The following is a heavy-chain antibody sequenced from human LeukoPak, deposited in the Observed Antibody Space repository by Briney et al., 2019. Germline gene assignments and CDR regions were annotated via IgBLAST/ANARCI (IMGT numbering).Heavy chain of an antibody. CDR3: ARDDYGDYSSRDYHKGNYYYYMDV. J-gene: IGHJ6*03. D-gene: IGHD4-17*01. V-gene: IGHV4-39*07. CDR2: IYTSGST. Sequence: SETLSLTCTVSGGSISSSSYYWGWIRQPPGKGLEWIGRIYTSGSTNYNPSLKSRVTMSVDTSKNQFSLKLSSVTAADTAVYYCARDDYGDYSSRDYHKGNYYYYMDVWGKGTTVTISS. CDR1: GGSISSSSYY.